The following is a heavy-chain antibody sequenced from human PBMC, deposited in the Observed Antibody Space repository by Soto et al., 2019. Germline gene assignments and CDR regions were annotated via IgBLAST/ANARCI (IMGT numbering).Heavy chain of an antibody. D-gene: IGHD2-2*01. CDR2: ISSSSSYI. V-gene: IGHV3-21*01. J-gene: IGHJ4*02. CDR3: ATAAAANGNDY. Sequence: GGSLRLSCAAPGFTFSSYSMNWVRQAPGKGLEWVSSISSSSSYIYYADSVKGRFTISRDNAKNSLYLQMNSLRAEDTAVYYCATAAAANGNDYWGQGTLVTVSS. CDR1: GFTFSSYS.